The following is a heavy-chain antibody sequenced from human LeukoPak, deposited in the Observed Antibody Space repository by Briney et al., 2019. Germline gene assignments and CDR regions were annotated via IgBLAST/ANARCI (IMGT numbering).Heavy chain of an antibody. Sequence: GGSLRLSCAASGFNFRSYWMHWVRQAPGKGLVWVSRIDSDDTGTYADSVKGRFTISRDDARNSVSLQMNSLRADDTAVYYCARDVGYCSGGSCYRWFASWGQGTLVTVSS. V-gene: IGHV3-74*01. D-gene: IGHD2-15*01. J-gene: IGHJ5*01. CDR3: ARDVGYCSGGSCYRWFAS. CDR2: IDSDDTGT. CDR1: GFNFRSYW.